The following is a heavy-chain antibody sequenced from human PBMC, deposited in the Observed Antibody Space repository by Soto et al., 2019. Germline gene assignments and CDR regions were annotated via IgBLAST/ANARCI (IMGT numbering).Heavy chain of an antibody. J-gene: IGHJ4*02. Sequence: GASVKVSCKASGYIFTSYYLHWVRQAPGQGLEWMGWINPFDGSRMFAQSFQGRVTFTRDTSTSTVYMELSGLRSDDTAVYYCSRVDPGETSPFDHWGQGTLVTVYS. D-gene: IGHD3-10*01. CDR1: GYIFTSYY. CDR3: SRVDPGETSPFDH. CDR2: INPFDGSR. V-gene: IGHV1-46*03.